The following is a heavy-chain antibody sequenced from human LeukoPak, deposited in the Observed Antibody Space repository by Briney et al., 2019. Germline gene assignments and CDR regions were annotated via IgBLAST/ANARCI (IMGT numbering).Heavy chain of an antibody. CDR2: ISGSGSST. V-gene: IGHV3-23*01. CDR1: GFTFSSYA. Sequence: ALRLSCAASGFTFSSYAMSWVRQTPGKGLEWVSGISGSGSSTYYADSVKGRFTISRGNAKNSLYLQMNSLRAEDTAVYYCARVDAFDLWGQGTMVTVSS. CDR3: ARVDAFDL. J-gene: IGHJ3*01.